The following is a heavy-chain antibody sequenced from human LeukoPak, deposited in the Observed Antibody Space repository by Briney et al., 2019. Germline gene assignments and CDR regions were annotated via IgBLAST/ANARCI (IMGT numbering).Heavy chain of an antibody. CDR1: GGSISSYY. J-gene: IGHJ4*02. CDR3: ARVRGYSYGDYFDY. V-gene: IGHV4-59*01. Sequence: PSETLSLTCTVSGGSISSYYWSWIRQPPGKGLEWIGYIYYSGSTNYNPSLKSRVTISVDTSKNQFSLKLSSVTAADTAVYYCARVRGYSYGDYFDYWGQGTLVTVSS. CDR2: IYYSGST. D-gene: IGHD5-18*01.